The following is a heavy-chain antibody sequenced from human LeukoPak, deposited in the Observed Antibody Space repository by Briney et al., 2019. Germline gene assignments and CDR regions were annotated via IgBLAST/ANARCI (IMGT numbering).Heavy chain of an antibody. D-gene: IGHD3-22*01. CDR1: GYTFTSYG. V-gene: IGHV1-18*01. J-gene: IGHJ4*02. Sequence: ASVKVSCKASGYTFTSYGISWVRQAPGQGLEWMGWISAYNGNTNYAQKLQGRVTMTTDTSTSTAYMELSSLRSEDTAVYYCARDSLDDSSGYYPDYWGQGTLVTVSS. CDR2: ISAYNGNT. CDR3: ARDSLDDSSGYYPDY.